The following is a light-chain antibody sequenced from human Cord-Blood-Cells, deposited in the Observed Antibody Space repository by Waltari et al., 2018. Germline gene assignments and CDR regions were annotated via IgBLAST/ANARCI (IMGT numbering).Light chain of an antibody. Sequence: QITQCPHTLSASVGVTVTIPRRPSQSISSRLAWYKQKRVNDPKLLMYDASSLESGVSSSCSCSGSGTDFTHTISSLQPDDFATYYCQQYNSYSPLTFGGGTKVEIK. CDR3: QQYNSYSPLT. CDR2: DAS. V-gene: IGKV1-5*01. J-gene: IGKJ4*01. CDR1: QSISSR.